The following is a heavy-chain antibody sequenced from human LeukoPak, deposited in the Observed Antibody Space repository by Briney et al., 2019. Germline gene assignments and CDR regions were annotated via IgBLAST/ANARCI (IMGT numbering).Heavy chain of an antibody. J-gene: IGHJ6*02. CDR2: INKDESEK. V-gene: IGHV3-7*03. D-gene: IGHD1/OR15-1a*01. CDR1: GFILSNHW. CDR3: ARNNDMDV. Sequence: GGPLRLSCAASGFILSNHWMTWVRQAPGKGPEWVANINKDESEKYYVDSVKGRFTISRDTAKNSLYLQMNNLRAEDTALYYCARNNDMDVWGQGTTVIVSS.